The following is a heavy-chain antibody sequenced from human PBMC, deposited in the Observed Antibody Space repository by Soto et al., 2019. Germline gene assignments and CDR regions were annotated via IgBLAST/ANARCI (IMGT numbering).Heavy chain of an antibody. V-gene: IGHV3-30*04. Sequence: GGSLRLSCAASGFMFSAYAMLWVRQAPGKGLEWVAAISYDGTNKYYADSIKGRFTISRDNSANTLFLQVNSLRREDTAMYYCARDPSPYTSGWYWIDFCGHGTLVTVSS. CDR1: GFMFSAYA. D-gene: IGHD6-19*01. J-gene: IGHJ5*01. CDR3: ARDPSPYTSGWYWIDF. CDR2: ISYDGTNK.